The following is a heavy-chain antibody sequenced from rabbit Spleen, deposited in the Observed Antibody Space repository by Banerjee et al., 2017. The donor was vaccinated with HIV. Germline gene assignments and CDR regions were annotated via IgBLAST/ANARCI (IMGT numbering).Heavy chain of an antibody. V-gene: IGHV1S7*01. CDR3: VRDQAGYAGFGPFYFNL. CDR1: GFDFSTYY. J-gene: IGHJ4*01. Sequence: QLKESGGGLVQPGGSLKLSCKVSGFDFSTYYMTWVRQAPGKGLEWTGYIDPVFGNTYYASWVNGRFTISSDNAQNTLYLQLNSLTAADTATYFCVRDQAGYAGFGPFYFNLWGPGTLVTVS. CDR2: IDPVFGNT. D-gene: IGHD4-2*01.